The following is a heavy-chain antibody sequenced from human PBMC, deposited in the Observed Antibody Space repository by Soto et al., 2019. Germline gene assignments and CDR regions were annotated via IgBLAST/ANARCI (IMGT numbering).Heavy chain of an antibody. D-gene: IGHD4-4*01. CDR3: ARAPYSNAWYRFDL. CDR1: GFTFSGYW. V-gene: IGHV3-7*03. CDR2: IKHDGSVQ. Sequence: QLVESGGGLVQPGGSLRLSCEASGFTFSGYWMSWVRQAPGKGLEWVADIKHDGSVQYYVDSVKVRFTISRDNAKKLLSLQMNGLRAEDTALYYCARAPYSNAWYRFDLWGQGTLVTVSS. J-gene: IGHJ4*02.